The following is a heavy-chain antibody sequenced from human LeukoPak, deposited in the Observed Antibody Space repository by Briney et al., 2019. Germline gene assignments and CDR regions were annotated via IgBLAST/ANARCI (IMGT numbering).Heavy chain of an antibody. D-gene: IGHD1-26*01. CDR3: ARGVSGSSCFDY. J-gene: IGHJ4*02. CDR2: IRNKTNSYTT. V-gene: IGHV3-72*01. Sequence: GGSLRLSCAASGFIFSDHYMDWVRQAPGKGLEWVGRIRNKTNSYTTEYAASVKGRFTISRDDSKNSLYLQMNSLRTEDTAVYYCARGVSGSSCFDYWGQGTLVTVSS. CDR1: GFIFSDHY.